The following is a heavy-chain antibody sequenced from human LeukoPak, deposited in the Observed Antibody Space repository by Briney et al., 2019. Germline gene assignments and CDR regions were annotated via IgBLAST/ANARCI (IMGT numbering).Heavy chain of an antibody. J-gene: IGHJ4*02. Sequence: ASVKVSCKASGYTFTSYGISWVRQAPGQGLEWMGWTSAYNGNTNYAQKLQGRVTMTTDTSTSTAYMELRSLRSDDTAVYYCARAPARDYYGSGSYGDYWGQGTLVTVSS. V-gene: IGHV1-18*01. CDR1: GYTFTSYG. D-gene: IGHD3-10*01. CDR2: TSAYNGNT. CDR3: ARAPARDYYGSGSYGDY.